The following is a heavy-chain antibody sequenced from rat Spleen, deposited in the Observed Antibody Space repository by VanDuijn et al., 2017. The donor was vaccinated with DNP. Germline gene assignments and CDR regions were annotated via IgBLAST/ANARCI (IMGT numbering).Heavy chain of an antibody. CDR2: ISPSGSRP. Sequence: EVKLVESGGGLVQPGRSLKLSCAASGFNFNEYWMGWVRQAPKKGLEWVAAISPSGSRPYSPDSVKGQFTISRDTAKSSLYLQMKSLKSEDTATYYCTRGVYYGSSWAFDYWGHGVMVTVSS. V-gene: IGHV5-19*01. CDR1: GFNFNEYW. J-gene: IGHJ2*01. CDR3: TRGVYYGSSWAFDY. D-gene: IGHD1-6*01.